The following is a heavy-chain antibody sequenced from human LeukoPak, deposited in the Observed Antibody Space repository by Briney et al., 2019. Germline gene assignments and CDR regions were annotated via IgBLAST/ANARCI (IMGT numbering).Heavy chain of an antibody. Sequence: SETLSLTCTVSGGSISSYYWSWIRQPPGKGLEWIASINYSGSTYYNPSLKSRVSISVDTSENQFSLKLSSVTAADTAVYYCARYVVYGSGKYYFDYWDQGTLVTVSS. V-gene: IGHV4-59*04. CDR3: ARYVVYGSGKYYFDY. CDR2: INYSGST. D-gene: IGHD3-10*01. CDR1: GGSISSYY. J-gene: IGHJ4*02.